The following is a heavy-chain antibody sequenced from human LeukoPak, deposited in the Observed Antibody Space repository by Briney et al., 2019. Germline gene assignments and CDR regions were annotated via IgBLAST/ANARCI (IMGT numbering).Heavy chain of an antibody. V-gene: IGHV1-24*01. CDR3: ATHFDSSGPDAFDI. Sequence: GASVKVSWKVSGHTLTEIFMHWVRQAPGKGFEWMGGVDPEDYETINAQKFQGRVTMTEDTSTDTAYMELSSLRSEDTAVYYCATHFDSSGPDAFDIWGQGTMVTVSS. J-gene: IGHJ3*02. CDR1: GHTLTEIF. CDR2: VDPEDYET. D-gene: IGHD3-22*01.